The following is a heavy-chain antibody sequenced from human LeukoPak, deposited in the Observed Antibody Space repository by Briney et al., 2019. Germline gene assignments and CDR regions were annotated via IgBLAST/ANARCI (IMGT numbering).Heavy chain of an antibody. J-gene: IGHJ5*02. CDR1: GYSFTSSW. CDR3: ARQPGAGWFDP. D-gene: IGHD3-10*01. CDR2: INPGDSDT. Sequence: HGESLEISCQASGYSFTSSWIGWARQMPGKGLEWMAIINPGDSDTRYSPSFQGQVTISADKSISTVYLQWGSLKASDTATYYCARQPGAGWFDPWGQGTLVTVSS. V-gene: IGHV5-51*01.